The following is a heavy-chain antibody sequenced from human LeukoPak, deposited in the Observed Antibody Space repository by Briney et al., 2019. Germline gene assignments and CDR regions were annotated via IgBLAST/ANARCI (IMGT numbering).Heavy chain of an antibody. J-gene: IGHJ6*02. D-gene: IGHD4/OR15-4a*01. Sequence: GGSLRLSCAASGFTFDDYALHWVRQAPGKGLEWVSLISGDGGSTYYADSVKGRFTISRDNSKNSLYLQMNSLRTEDTALYYCAKDKVHRSYYYGMDVWGQGTTVTVSS. CDR1: GFTFDDYA. CDR3: AKDKVHRSYYYGMDV. V-gene: IGHV3-43*02. CDR2: ISGDGGST.